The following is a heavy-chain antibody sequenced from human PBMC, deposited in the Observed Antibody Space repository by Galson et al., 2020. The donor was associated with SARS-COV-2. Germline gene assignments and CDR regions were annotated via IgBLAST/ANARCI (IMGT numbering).Heavy chain of an antibody. J-gene: IGHJ6*02. V-gene: IGHV5-51*01. Sequence: GESLKISCKGSGYRFTSHWIGWVRQMPGKGLEWMGIIYPGDSDTRYSPSLQGQVTISVDKSISTAYLQWSSLNASDTAMYYCARLGVSYSYNSAMDVWGQGTTVTVSS. CDR1: GYRFTSHW. CDR3: ARLGVSYSYNSAMDV. CDR2: IYPGDSDT. D-gene: IGHD2-8*01.